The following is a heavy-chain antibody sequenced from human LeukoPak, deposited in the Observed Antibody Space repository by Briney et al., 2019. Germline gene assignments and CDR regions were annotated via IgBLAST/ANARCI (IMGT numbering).Heavy chain of an antibody. V-gene: IGHV5-51*01. CDR2: IYPGDSDT. CDR1: GXSFTSYC. J-gene: IGHJ4*02. Sequence: GESLKISFRGSGXSFTSYCIGWVRQMPGKGMEWMGIIYPGDSDTRYSPSFQGQVTISADKSISTAYLQWSSLKASDTAMYYCARRGSSWDYWGQGTLVTVSS. D-gene: IGHD6-13*01. CDR3: ARRGSSWDY.